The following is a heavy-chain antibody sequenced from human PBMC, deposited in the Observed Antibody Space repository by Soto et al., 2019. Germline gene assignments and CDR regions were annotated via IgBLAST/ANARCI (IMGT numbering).Heavy chain of an antibody. V-gene: IGHV3-21*01. Sequence: NPGGSLRLSCAASGFTFSSYSMNWVRQAPGKGLEWVSSISSSSSYIYYADSVKGRFTISRDNAENSLYLQMNSLRAEDTAVYYCARLTSLVTYYYDSSGSTPWGQGTLVTVSS. CDR2: ISSSSSYI. CDR1: GFTFSSYS. CDR3: ARLTSLVTYYYDSSGSTP. J-gene: IGHJ5*02. D-gene: IGHD3-22*01.